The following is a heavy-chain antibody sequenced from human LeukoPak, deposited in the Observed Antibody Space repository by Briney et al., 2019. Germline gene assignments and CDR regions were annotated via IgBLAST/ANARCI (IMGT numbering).Heavy chain of an antibody. CDR2: IYTSGST. D-gene: IGHD1-26*01. V-gene: IGHV4-61*02. CDR3: ARDNSRDYSVGGSAWWFDP. Sequence: PSQTLSLTCTVSGGSISSGSYYWSWIRQPAGKGLEWIGRIYTSGSTNYNPSLKSRVTISVDTSKNQFSLKLSSVTAADTAVYYCARDNSRDYSVGGSAWWFDPWGQGTLVTVSS. CDR1: GGSISSGSYY. J-gene: IGHJ5*02.